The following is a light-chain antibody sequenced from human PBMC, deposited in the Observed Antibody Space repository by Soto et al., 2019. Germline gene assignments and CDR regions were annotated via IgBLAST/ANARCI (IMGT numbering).Light chain of an antibody. J-gene: IGKJ2*01. Sequence: EIVVTQSPGTLSLSPGERATLSCRASQSVRNNFLAWYQQKPGQAPRLLIYGASSRATGIPDRFSGSGSATDFTLTISRLEPEDFAVYYCQQYGSSPYTFGQGTKLELK. CDR1: QSVRNNF. V-gene: IGKV3-20*01. CDR3: QQYGSSPYT. CDR2: GAS.